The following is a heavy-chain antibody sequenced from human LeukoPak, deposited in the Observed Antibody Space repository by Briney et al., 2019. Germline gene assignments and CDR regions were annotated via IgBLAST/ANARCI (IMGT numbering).Heavy chain of an antibody. CDR2: ISYDGSNK. CDR1: GFTFSSYA. Sequence: GGSLRLSCAASGFTFSSYAMHWVRQAPGKGLEWVAVISYDGSNKKYADSVKGRFTISRDNSKNTLYVQMNSLRAEDTAVYYCARGGKRAVAGTRSPQYFQHWGQGTLVTASS. J-gene: IGHJ1*01. V-gene: IGHV3-30*04. D-gene: IGHD6-19*01. CDR3: ARGGKRAVAGTRSPQYFQH.